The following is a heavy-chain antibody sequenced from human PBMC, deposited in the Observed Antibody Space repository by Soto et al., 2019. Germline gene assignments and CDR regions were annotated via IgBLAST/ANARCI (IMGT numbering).Heavy chain of an antibody. CDR2: IYWDDDK. V-gene: IGHV2-5*02. D-gene: IGHD3-3*01. CDR1: GFSLTTSGVG. J-gene: IGHJ4*02. Sequence: QITLNESGPTVVRPTETLTLTCRFSGFSLTTSGVGVGWIRQSPGKAPEWLALIYWDDDKRYSASLKSRLTITKDTSKNQVVLTVSDLDPTDTATYYCAHRVLRTVFGLVTTTASDFDFWGQGTPVAVSS. CDR3: AHRVLRTVFGLVTTTASDFDF.